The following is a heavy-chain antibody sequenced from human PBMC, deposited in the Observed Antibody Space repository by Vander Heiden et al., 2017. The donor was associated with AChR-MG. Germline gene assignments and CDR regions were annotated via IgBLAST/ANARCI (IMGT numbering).Heavy chain of an antibody. J-gene: IGHJ4*02. V-gene: IGHV3-30*03. CDR3: AITGVGYYDSTKDFDY. CDR1: GFTFSSYG. CDR2: ISYDGNNK. D-gene: IGHD3-22*01. Sequence: QVQLVESGGGVVQPGRSLRLSWAASGFTFSSYGMHWVRQAPGKGLEWVAVISYDGNNKYYADSVKGRFTISRDNSKNTLYLQMNSLRAEDTALYYCAITGVGYYDSTKDFDYWGQGTLVTVSS.